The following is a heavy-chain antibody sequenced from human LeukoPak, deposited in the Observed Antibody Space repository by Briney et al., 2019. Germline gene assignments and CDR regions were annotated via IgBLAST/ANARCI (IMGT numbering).Heavy chain of an antibody. Sequence: GGSLRLSCAASGFTFSSFSMNWVRQAPGKGLEWVSYISSSSSARYYADSVTGRFTISRDNAKNSLYLQMNSLRAEDTAVYYCARGERYFGWSTYPEGFDIWGQGTMVTVSS. J-gene: IGHJ3*02. D-gene: IGHD3-9*01. CDR1: GFTFSSFS. CDR3: ARGERYFGWSTYPEGFDI. V-gene: IGHV3-48*01. CDR2: ISSSSSAR.